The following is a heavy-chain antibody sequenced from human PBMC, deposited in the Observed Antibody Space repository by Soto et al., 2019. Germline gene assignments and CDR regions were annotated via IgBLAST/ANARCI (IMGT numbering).Heavy chain of an antibody. Sequence: GGSLRLSCAASGFTFSSYGMHWVRQAPGKGLEWVAVIWYDGSNKYYADSVKGRFTISRDNSKNTLYLQMNSLRAEDTAVYYCARDLNPLLWFGEFQEPYGMDVWGQGTTVTVSS. CDR2: IWYDGSNK. CDR3: ARDLNPLLWFGEFQEPYGMDV. V-gene: IGHV3-33*01. CDR1: GFTFSSYG. D-gene: IGHD3-10*01. J-gene: IGHJ6*02.